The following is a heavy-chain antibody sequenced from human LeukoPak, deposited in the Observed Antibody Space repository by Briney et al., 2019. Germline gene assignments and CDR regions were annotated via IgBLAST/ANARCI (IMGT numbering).Heavy chain of an antibody. CDR2: IAYDGSKR. J-gene: IGHJ4*02. Sequence: PGGSLRLSCAASGFTFSSFGMHWVRQAPGRGLEWVAFIAYDGSKRHYADSVKGRFTISRDNSKNTLYLQMGSLRAEDMAVYYCARGGCSSTSCYAFDYWGQGTLVTVSS. CDR3: ARGGCSSTSCYAFDY. V-gene: IGHV3-30*19. D-gene: IGHD2-2*01. CDR1: GFTFSSFG.